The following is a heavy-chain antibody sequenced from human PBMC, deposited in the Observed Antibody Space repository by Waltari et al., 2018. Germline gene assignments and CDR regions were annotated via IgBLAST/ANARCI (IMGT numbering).Heavy chain of an antibody. CDR3: ARGRDYYDSSASDY. CDR2: INHSGSN. CDR1: GGSFSGYY. Sequence: QVQLQQWGAGLLKPSETLSLTCAVYGGSFSGYYWSWIRQPPGKGLALRGEINHSGSNNYNPSLRSGVTISVDTSKNQFSRKLSSVTAADTAVYYCARGRDYYDSSASDYWGQGTLVTVSS. J-gene: IGHJ4*02. V-gene: IGHV4-34*01. D-gene: IGHD3-22*01.